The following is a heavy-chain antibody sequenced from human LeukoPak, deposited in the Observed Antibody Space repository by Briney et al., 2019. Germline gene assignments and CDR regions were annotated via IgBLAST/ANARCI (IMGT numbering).Heavy chain of an antibody. CDR3: ARVTWERYGMDV. J-gene: IGHJ6*02. CDR1: GYTFTGYY. CDR2: INPNSGGT. V-gene: IGHV1-2*02. Sequence: GAPVKVSCKASGYTFTGYYMHWVRQAPGQGLEWMGWINPNSGGTNYAQKFQGRVTMTRDTSISTAYMELSRLRSDDTAVYYCARVTWERYGMDVWGQGTTVTVSS. D-gene: IGHD1-26*01.